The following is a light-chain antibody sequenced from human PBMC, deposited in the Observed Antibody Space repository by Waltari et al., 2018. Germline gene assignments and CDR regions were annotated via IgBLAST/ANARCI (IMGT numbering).Light chain of an antibody. CDR3: QAWDSSTAV. CDR2: QDN. Sequence: YELTLPPLFSVSPVPTASITFSGYDLADTFPSWYQQRPGQSPLLVIYQDNKRPSGIPGRFSGSNSGNTATLTISGTQAMDEADYYCQAWDSSTAVFGTGTKVTVL. CDR1: DLADTF. V-gene: IGLV3-1*01. J-gene: IGLJ1*01.